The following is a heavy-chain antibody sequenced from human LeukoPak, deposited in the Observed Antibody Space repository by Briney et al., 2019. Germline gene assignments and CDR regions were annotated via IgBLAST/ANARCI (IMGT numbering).Heavy chain of an antibody. CDR1: GGSIRSNYW. V-gene: IGHV4-4*02. Sequence: SGTLSLTCTVSGGSIRSNYWWTWVRQSPEKGLEWIGEIHHSGSSNYNPSLKSRVAISIDKSNKQFSLRMNSVTAADTAVYYCARGGGYSRSFDPWGQGTLVTVSS. D-gene: IGHD6-13*01. J-gene: IGHJ5*02. CDR3: ARGGGYSRSFDP. CDR2: IHHSGSS.